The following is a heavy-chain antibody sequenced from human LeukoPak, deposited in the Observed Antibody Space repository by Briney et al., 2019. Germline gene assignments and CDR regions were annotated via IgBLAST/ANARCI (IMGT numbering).Heavy chain of an antibody. CDR3: ARDGGYGSGAFDI. CDR2: IYYSGST. J-gene: IGHJ3*02. Sequence: SETLPLTCTVSGGSISSYYWSWLRQPPGKGLEWIGYIYYSGSTNYNPSLKSRVTISVDTSKNQFSLKLSSVTAADTAVYYCARDGGYGSGAFDIWGQGTMVTVSS. CDR1: GGSISSYY. D-gene: IGHD3-10*01. V-gene: IGHV4-59*01.